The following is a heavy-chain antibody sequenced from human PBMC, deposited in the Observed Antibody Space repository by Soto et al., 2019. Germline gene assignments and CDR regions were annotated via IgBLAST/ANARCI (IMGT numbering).Heavy chain of an antibody. Sequence: GASVKVSCKSSGYTFSSYGVSWVRQAPGQGLEWLGWISAYNGVTNFAQKFQGRVTLTTDTPTSTVYMEMRSLTSDDTAVYYCARDTEYLSDATAVPESASFDYWGQGTLVTVSS. D-gene: IGHD1-1*01. V-gene: IGHV1-18*01. CDR2: ISAYNGVT. CDR3: ARDTEYLSDATAVPESASFDY. J-gene: IGHJ4*02. CDR1: GYTFSSYG.